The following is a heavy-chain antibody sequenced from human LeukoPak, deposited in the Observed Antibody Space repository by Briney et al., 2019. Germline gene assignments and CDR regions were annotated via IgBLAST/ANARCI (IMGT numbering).Heavy chain of an antibody. Sequence: GASVKVSCKASGYTFTSYYMHWVRQAPGQGLEWMGWISAYNGNTNYAQKLQGRVTMTTDTSTSTAYMELRSLRSDDTAVYYCARDDSSGWYSLWGQGTLVTVSS. D-gene: IGHD6-19*01. CDR1: GYTFTSYY. CDR2: ISAYNGNT. CDR3: ARDDSSGWYSL. V-gene: IGHV1-18*04. J-gene: IGHJ4*02.